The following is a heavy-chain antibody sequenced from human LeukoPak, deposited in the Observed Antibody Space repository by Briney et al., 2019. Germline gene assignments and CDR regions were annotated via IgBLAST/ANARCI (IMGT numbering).Heavy chain of an antibody. CDR3: ARDRRELGDYVPDY. CDR1: GFTFSSYS. Sequence: PAESLTLTCAASGFTFSSYSINWVRLAPPQGLELVGYINIASNYIFYEDAVNSRFTVSRDNATNSLYLQMHSLIAAATAAYYYARDRRELGDYVPDYWGERALVTVSS. V-gene: IGHV3-21*03. D-gene: IGHD4-17*01. J-gene: IGHJ4*02. CDR2: INIASNYI.